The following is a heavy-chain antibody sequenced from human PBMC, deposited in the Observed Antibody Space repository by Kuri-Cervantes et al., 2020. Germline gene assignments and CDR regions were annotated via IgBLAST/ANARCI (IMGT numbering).Heavy chain of an antibody. V-gene: IGHV3-23*01. D-gene: IGHD4-11*01. J-gene: IGHJ4*02. CDR2: FSANGDIR. CDR1: GFTVNNNY. Sequence: LSLTCAASGFTVNNNYMSWVRQAPGKGLEWVSAFSANGDIRYYADSVKGRFTISRDNSKNTLYLQMNSLRAEDTAIYYCAREMITITTFFDFWGQGTLVTVSS. CDR3: AREMITITTFFDF.